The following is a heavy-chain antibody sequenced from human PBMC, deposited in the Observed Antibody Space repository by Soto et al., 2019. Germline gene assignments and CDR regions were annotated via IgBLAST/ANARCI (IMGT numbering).Heavy chain of an antibody. CDR1: GGSISSSSYY. CDR2: IYYRGST. V-gene: IGHV4-39*07. Sequence: SETLYLTCTVSGGSISSSSYYWGWIRQPPGKGLEWIGSIYYRGSTYYNPSLKSRVTISIDTSKNQFSLQLSSVTAADTAVYFCARYPRLDCWGQGTLVTVSS. CDR3: ARYPRLDC. J-gene: IGHJ4*02.